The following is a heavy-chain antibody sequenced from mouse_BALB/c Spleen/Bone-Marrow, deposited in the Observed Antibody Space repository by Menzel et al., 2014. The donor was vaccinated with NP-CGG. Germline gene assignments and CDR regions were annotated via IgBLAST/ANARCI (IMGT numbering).Heavy chain of an antibody. CDR1: GYAFXNYL. CDR2: INPGSGGT. D-gene: IGHD2-10*01. V-gene: IGHV1-54*01. J-gene: IGHJ2*01. Sequence: VKLQESGAELVRPGTSVKVPCKASGYAFXNYLIEWVKQRPGQGLEWIGVINPGSGGTNYNEKFKGKATLTADKSSSTAYMQLSSLTSDDSAVYFCARGAYYGNYFDYWGQGTTLTVSS. CDR3: ARGAYYGNYFDY.